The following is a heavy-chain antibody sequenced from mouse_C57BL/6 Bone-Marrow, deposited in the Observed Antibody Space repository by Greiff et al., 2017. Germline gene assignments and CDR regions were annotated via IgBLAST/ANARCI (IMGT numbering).Heavy chain of an antibody. Sequence: QVQLQQPGAELVKPGASVKLSCKASGYTFTSYWMQWVKQRPGQGLEWIGEIGPSDSYTNYNQKVKGKATLTVDTSTSTAYMQLSSLTSEDSAVYYCARGDYDGYADYWGQGTTLTVSS. J-gene: IGHJ2*01. CDR2: IGPSDSYT. CDR1: GYTFTSYW. CDR3: ARGDYDGYADY. D-gene: IGHD1-2*01. V-gene: IGHV1-50*01.